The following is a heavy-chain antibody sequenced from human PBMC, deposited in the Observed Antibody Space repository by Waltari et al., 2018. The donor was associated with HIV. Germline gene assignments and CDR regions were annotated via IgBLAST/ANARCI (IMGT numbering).Heavy chain of an antibody. D-gene: IGHD3-3*01. V-gene: IGHV3-23*01. CDR1: GFTFSSYA. J-gene: IGHJ5*02. CDR3: AKSIGVVIMAPSGWFDP. CDR2: ISGSGGST. Sequence: EVQLLESGGGLVQPGGSLRLSCAASGFTFSSYAMSWVRQAPGKGLEWVSAISGSGGSTYYADSVKGRFTISRDNSKNTLYLQMNSLRAEDTAVYYCAKSIGVVIMAPSGWFDPWGQGTLVTVSS.